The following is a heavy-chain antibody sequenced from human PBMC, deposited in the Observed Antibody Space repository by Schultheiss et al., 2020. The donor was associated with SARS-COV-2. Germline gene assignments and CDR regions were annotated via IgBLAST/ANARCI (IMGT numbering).Heavy chain of an antibody. CDR2: ISAYNGNT. CDR1: GGTFSSYA. CDR3: ARNSRVITFGGVIVKFDY. D-gene: IGHD3-16*02. J-gene: IGHJ4*02. V-gene: IGHV1-18*01. Sequence: ASVKVSCKASGGTFSSYAISWVRQAPGQGLEWMGGISAYNGNTNYAQKLQGRVTMTTDTSTSTAYMELRSLRSDDTAVYYCARNSRVITFGGVIVKFDYWGQGTLVTVSS.